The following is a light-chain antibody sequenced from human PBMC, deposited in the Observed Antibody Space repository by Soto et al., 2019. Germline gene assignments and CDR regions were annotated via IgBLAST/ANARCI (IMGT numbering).Light chain of an antibody. CDR2: EVS. V-gene: IGLV2-14*01. CDR3: SSYTSSSTVV. CDR1: SSDVGGYNY. Sequence: QSVLTQPASVSGSPGQSITISCTGTSSDVGGYNYVSWYQQHPGKAPKLMIYEVSNRPSGVSNRFSGSKSGNTASLTMSGLQAAAEADYYCSSYTSSSTVVFGGGTKLPVL. J-gene: IGLJ2*01.